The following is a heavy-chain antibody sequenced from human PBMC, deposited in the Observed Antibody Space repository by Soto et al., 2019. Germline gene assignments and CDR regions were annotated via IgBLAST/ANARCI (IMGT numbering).Heavy chain of an antibody. Sequence: GGSLRLSCAASGLTFINAWMSWVRQAPGKGLEWVGRIRSKSNGGTTDYAAPVKGRFTISRDDSKNTVYLQMNNVRTEDTARYYGTTDIGRYVVWGEGNLVTVSS. D-gene: IGHD3-9*01. V-gene: IGHV3-15*01. CDR2: IRSKSNGGTT. CDR1: GLTFINAW. CDR3: TTDIGRYVV. J-gene: IGHJ1*01.